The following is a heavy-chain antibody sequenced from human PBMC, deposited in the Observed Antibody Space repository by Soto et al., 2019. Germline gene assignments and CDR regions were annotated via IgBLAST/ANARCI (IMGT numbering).Heavy chain of an antibody. J-gene: IGHJ1*01. CDR3: ARTVGCSGGSCLPEYFQH. D-gene: IGHD2-15*01. V-gene: IGHV3-7*01. CDR2: IKQDGSEK. CDR1: GFTFSSYW. Sequence: GGSLRLSCAASGFTFSSYWMSWVRQAPGKGLEWVANIKQDGSEKYYVDSVKGRFTISRDNAKNSLYLQMNSLRAEDTAVYYCARTVGCSGGSCLPEYFQHWGQGTLVTVSS.